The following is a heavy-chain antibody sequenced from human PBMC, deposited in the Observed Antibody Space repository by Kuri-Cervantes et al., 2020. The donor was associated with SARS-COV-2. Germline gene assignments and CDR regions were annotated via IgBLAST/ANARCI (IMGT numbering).Heavy chain of an antibody. J-gene: IGHJ4*02. CDR2: RKQDGSEK. Sequence: SLKISCAASGSTFSSYWMSWVRQATGKGLEWGANRKQDGSEKYYVDTVKGRFTISRDNATNALYLQMNSLSAEDTAVYYCARDPVTMVRGLVRPSLLPDYWGQGTLVTVSS. V-gene: IGHV3-7*01. CDR3: ARDPVTMVRGLVRPSLLPDY. D-gene: IGHD3-10*01. CDR1: GSTFSSYW.